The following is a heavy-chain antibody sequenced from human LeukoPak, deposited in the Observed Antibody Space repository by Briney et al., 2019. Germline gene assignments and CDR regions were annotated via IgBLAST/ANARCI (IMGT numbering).Heavy chain of an antibody. CDR2: ISSSSSYI. J-gene: IGHJ6*03. Sequence: PGGSLRLSCAASGFGFSNFWMHWVRQAPGKGLEWVSSISSSSSYIYYADSVKGRFTISRDNAKNTLYLQMNSLRAEDTAVYYCASEGAAASVYMDVWGKGTTVTVSS. CDR3: ASEGAAASVYMDV. CDR1: GFGFSNFW. V-gene: IGHV3-21*01. D-gene: IGHD6-13*01.